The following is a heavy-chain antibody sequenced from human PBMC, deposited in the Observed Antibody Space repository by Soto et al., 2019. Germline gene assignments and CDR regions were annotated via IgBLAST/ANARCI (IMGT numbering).Heavy chain of an antibody. CDR3: ARTARGYSYGYPHYYYGMDV. J-gene: IGHJ6*02. D-gene: IGHD5-18*01. Sequence: RGESLKISCKGSGYSFTSYWISWARQMPGKGLEWMGRIDPSDSYTNYSPSFQGHVTISADKSISTAYLQWSSLKASDTAMYYCARTARGYSYGYPHYYYGMDVWGQGTTVTVSS. V-gene: IGHV5-10-1*01. CDR1: GYSFTSYW. CDR2: IDPSDSYT.